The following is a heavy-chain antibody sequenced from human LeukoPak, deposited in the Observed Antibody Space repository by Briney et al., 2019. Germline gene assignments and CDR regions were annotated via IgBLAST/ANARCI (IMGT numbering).Heavy chain of an antibody. CDR3: ARDLAFSGYSSSWLNY. D-gene: IGHD6-13*01. CDR1: GYTFTSYD. J-gene: IGHJ4*02. Sequence: ASVKVSCKASGYTFTSYDINWVRQATGQGLEWMGWMNPNSGNTGYAQKFQGRVTMTRNTSISTAYMELSSLRSEDTAVYYCARDLAFSGYSSSWLNYWGQGTLVTVSS. CDR2: MNPNSGNT. V-gene: IGHV1-8*01.